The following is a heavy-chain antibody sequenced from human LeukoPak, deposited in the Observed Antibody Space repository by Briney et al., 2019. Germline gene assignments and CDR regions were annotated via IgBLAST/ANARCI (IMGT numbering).Heavy chain of an antibody. CDR1: GYSFTHYG. D-gene: IGHD6-13*01. CDR3: AWLAQQLVRGRFDP. Sequence: ASVKVSCKASGYSFTHYGIAWVRQAPGQGLQWMGCINTYNGNTNYAQKLQGRVTMTTDTSTSTAYMELRRLLSDDTAVYYCAWLAQQLVRGRFDPWGQGTLVTVSS. J-gene: IGHJ5*02. V-gene: IGHV1-18*01. CDR2: INTYNGNT.